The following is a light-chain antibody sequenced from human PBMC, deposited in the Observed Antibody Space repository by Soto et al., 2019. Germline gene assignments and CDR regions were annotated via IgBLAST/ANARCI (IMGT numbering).Light chain of an antibody. Sequence: DIRMTQSPSSLSASVGDRVTIACRASQSIDTHLNWYQQHPGKAPNALIYEASNLQSGVPSRFSGSGSGTDFTLNISGLQPDASATYYCQQTYSPPATFGQGPKVEIK. V-gene: IGKV1-39*01. CDR2: EAS. CDR3: QQTYSPPAT. J-gene: IGKJ1*01. CDR1: QSIDTH.